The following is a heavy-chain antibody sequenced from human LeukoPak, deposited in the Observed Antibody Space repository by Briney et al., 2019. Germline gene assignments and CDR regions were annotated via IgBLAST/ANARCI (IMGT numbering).Heavy chain of an antibody. J-gene: IGHJ6*03. V-gene: IGHV3-21*01. Sequence: GGSLRLSCAASGFTFSTYNMNWVRQAPGKGLEWVSSITSGSSYIYYADSEKGRFTISRDNAKSSLYLQMNSLRDEDTAVYYCARDPYSGSYGDYYYYYMDVWGKGTTVTISS. CDR3: ARDPYSGSYGDYYYYYMDV. CDR1: GFTFSTYN. D-gene: IGHD1-26*01. CDR2: ITSGSSYI.